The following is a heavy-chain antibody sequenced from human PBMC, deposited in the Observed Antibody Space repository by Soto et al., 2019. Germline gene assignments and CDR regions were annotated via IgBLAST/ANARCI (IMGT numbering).Heavy chain of an antibody. CDR2: ISSSGSTI. D-gene: IGHD3-3*01. J-gene: IGHJ6*02. CDR1: GFTFSSYS. Sequence: PGGSLRLSCAASGFTFSSYSMNWVRQAPGKGLEWVSYISSSGSTIYYADSVKGRFTISRDNAKNSLYLQMNSLRAEDTAVYYCARGYDFWSGYFYYYYGMDVWGQGTTV. V-gene: IGHV3-48*04. CDR3: ARGYDFWSGYFYYYYGMDV.